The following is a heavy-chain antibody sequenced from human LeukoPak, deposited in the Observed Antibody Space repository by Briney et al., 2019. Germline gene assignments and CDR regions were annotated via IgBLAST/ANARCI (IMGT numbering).Heavy chain of an antibody. D-gene: IGHD4-17*01. CDR1: GGSISSGGHY. CDR2: ISYIGST. V-gene: IGHV4-61*08. CDR3: ARDLVTVTKGFDI. J-gene: IGHJ3*02. Sequence: SETLSLTCTVSGGSISSGGHYWSWIRQPPGKGLGWIGYISYIGSTNYNPSLKSRVTISIDTSRNPFSLRLSSVTAADTAVYYCARDLVTVTKGFDIWGQGTMVSVSS.